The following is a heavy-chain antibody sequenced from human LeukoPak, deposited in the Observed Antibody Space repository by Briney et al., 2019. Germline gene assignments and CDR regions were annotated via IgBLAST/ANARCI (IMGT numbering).Heavy chain of an antibody. CDR3: ARAPGAVAGYAFGY. Sequence: SETLSLTCTVSGGSISSSSYYWGWIRQPPGKGLEWIGSIYYSGSTYYNPSLKSRVTISVDTSKNQFSLKLSSVTAADTAVYYCARAPGAVAGYAFGYWGQGTLVTVSS. V-gene: IGHV4-39*07. J-gene: IGHJ4*02. CDR1: GGSISSSSYY. D-gene: IGHD6-19*01. CDR2: IYYSGST.